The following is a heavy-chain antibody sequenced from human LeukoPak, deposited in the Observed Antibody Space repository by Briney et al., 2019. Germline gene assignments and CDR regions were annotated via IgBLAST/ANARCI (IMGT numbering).Heavy chain of an antibody. CDR3: AMTDRYAGRPFDY. J-gene: IGHJ4*02. V-gene: IGHV1-24*01. CDR1: GYSHIEVA. CDR2: FYPEDGEDGET. Sequence: ASVKVSFKVTGYSHIEVAMHWVRQAHGKGLEGVGIFYPEDGEDGETHYAQKFQGSVTMTEDASTDTAYMELTRLSSEDTALYYCAMTDRYAGRPFDYWGQGTLVTVSS. D-gene: IGHD3-9*01.